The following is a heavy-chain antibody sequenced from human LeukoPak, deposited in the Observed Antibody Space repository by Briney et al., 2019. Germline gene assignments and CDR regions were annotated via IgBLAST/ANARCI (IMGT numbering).Heavy chain of an antibody. CDR1: GGSFNGYY. V-gene: IGHV4-59*08. Sequence: SETLSLTCAVYGGSFNGYYWSWIRQPPGKGLEWIRYIYYSGSTNYNPSLKSRVTISVGTSKNQFSLKLSSVTAADTAVYYCARQNLGFDYWGQGTLVTVSS. CDR3: ARQNLGFDY. D-gene: IGHD1-26*01. CDR2: IYYSGST. J-gene: IGHJ4*02.